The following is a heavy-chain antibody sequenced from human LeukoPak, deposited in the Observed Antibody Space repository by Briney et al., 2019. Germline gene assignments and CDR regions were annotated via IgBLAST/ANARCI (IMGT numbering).Heavy chain of an antibody. CDR2: INHSGST. V-gene: IGHV4-34*01. D-gene: IGHD2-2*01. CDR3: AREGWRGVPAHFDY. J-gene: IGHJ4*02. CDR1: GGSFSGYY. Sequence: SETLSLTCAVYGGSFSGYYWSWIRPPPGKGLEWIGEINHSGSTNYNPSLKSRVTISVDTSKNQFSLKLSSVTAADTAVYYCAREGWRGVPAHFDYWGQGTLVTVSS.